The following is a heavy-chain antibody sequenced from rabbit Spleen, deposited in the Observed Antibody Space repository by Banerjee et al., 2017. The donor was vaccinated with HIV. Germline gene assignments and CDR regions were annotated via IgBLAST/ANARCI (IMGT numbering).Heavy chain of an antibody. CDR3: VRGASGSGYYSL. V-gene: IGHV1S47*01. D-gene: IGHD1-1*01. CDR2: IDLLVGTT. Sequence: QEQLMESGGGLVQPGGSLKLYSKASGFDFSRTGVSWVRQAPGKGLEWIGYIDLLVGTTYYASWVNGRFTISSDNAQNTLYLQLHSLTAADTATYFCVRGASGSGYYSLWGPGTLVTVS. CDR1: GFDFSRTG. J-gene: IGHJ4*01.